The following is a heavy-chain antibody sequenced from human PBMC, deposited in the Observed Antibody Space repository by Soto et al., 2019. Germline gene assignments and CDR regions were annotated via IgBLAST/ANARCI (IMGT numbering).Heavy chain of an antibody. V-gene: IGHV1-18*01. CDR1: GYTFTSYC. Sequence: ASVKVSCKASGYTFTSYCISWVRQAPGQGLEWMGWISAYNGNTNYAQKLQGRVTMTTDTSTSTAYMELRSLRSDDTAVYYCARGPYYYDSSGYPAPDYWGQGTLVTVS. D-gene: IGHD3-22*01. CDR2: ISAYNGNT. J-gene: IGHJ4*02. CDR3: ARGPYYYDSSGYPAPDY.